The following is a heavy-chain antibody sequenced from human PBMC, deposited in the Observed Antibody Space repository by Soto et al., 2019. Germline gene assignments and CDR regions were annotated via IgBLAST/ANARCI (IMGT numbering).Heavy chain of an antibody. J-gene: IGHJ5*02. Sequence: EVQLVQSGGGLVQPGRSLRLSCAASGFTFDDYAMHWDRQAPGKGLEWVSGVSWTSGSIGDADSVKGRFTISRDNAKNPLCLQMNSLRAEDTALYYCAKEGDRSYYDILTAPGGWFDPWGQGTLVTVSS. CDR3: AKEGDRSYYDILTAPGGWFDP. CDR2: VSWTSGSI. V-gene: IGHV3-9*01. D-gene: IGHD3-9*01. CDR1: GFTFDDYA.